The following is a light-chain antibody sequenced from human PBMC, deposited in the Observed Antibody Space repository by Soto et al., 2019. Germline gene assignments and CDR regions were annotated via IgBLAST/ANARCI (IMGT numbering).Light chain of an antibody. Sequence: DIQLTQSPSSLSPSVGDRITLSCRASQSISRNLNWYQQMPGKAPSLLIYAARDLQSGVPGRFSGSGSGTEFNLTISSLQPEDLATYYCQQSHSTPYTFGQGNKLDI. CDR1: QSISRN. CDR2: AAR. V-gene: IGKV1-39*01. CDR3: QQSHSTPYT. J-gene: IGKJ2*01.